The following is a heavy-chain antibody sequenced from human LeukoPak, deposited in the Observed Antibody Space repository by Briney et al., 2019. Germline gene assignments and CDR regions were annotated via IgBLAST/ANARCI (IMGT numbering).Heavy chain of an antibody. Sequence: NPSETLSLTCAVSDGSFSSHYWTWIRQPPGKGLEWIGYISYIGSTNYNPSLKSRVTISIDTSKNQFSLKLSSVTAADTAVYYCARHEVGATAYYFDYWGQGTLVTVSS. CDR2: ISYIGST. D-gene: IGHD1-26*01. J-gene: IGHJ4*02. CDR1: DGSFSSHY. CDR3: ARHEVGATAYYFDY. V-gene: IGHV4-59*11.